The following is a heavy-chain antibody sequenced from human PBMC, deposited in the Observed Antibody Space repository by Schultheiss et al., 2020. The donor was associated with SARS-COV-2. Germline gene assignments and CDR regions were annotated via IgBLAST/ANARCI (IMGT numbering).Heavy chain of an antibody. CDR3: ARGLEKWWYLNWFDP. CDR1: GFTFDDYA. J-gene: IGHJ5*02. CDR2: ISWNSGSI. V-gene: IGHV3-9*01. D-gene: IGHD2-15*01. Sequence: GGSLRLSCAASGFTFDDYAMHWVRQAPGKGLEWVSGISWNSGSIGYADSVKGRFTISRDNAKNSLYLQMNSLRAEDTALYYCARGLEKWWYLNWFDPWGQGTLVTVSS.